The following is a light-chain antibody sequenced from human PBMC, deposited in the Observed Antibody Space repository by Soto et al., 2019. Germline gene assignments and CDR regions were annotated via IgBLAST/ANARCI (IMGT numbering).Light chain of an antibody. V-gene: IGKV4-1*01. CDR2: WAS. CDR3: QKYYNYPPLT. Sequence: DIVMTQSPDYLAVSLGERPTINCKSTQSVLYSSNNKNYLAWYQQKPGQPPKLLIYWASTRESGVSDRCSGSGSGTEFTLNISSLQAEDVALYYCQKYYNYPPLTVGGGTKVEVK. CDR1: QSVLYSSNNKNY. J-gene: IGKJ4*01.